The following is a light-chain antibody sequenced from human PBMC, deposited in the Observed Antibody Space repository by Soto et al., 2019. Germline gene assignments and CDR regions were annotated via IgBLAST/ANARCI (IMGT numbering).Light chain of an antibody. J-gene: IGLJ1*01. CDR1: SSDVGGYDY. V-gene: IGLV2-8*01. CDR2: DVS. Sequence: QSVLTQPPSASGSPGQSVAISCTGTSSDVGGYDYVSWYQQHPGKAPKLMIYDVSKRPSGVPDRFSGSKSGNTASLTVSRLQAEDEADYYCSSYAGTHIVFGTGTKVTVL. CDR3: SSYAGTHIV.